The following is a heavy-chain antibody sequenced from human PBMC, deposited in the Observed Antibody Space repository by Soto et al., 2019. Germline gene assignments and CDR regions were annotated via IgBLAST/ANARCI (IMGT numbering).Heavy chain of an antibody. CDR3: TRLRWLQPPTRPDHYFYGMDV. CDR2: IYHSGRT. Sequence: SETLSLTCAVSGLSIRSGYYWGWIRQPPGKGLEWIGSIYHSGRTYYTPSLKSRVTISVDTSKNQFSLKLSSVTAADTAVYYFTRLRWLQPPTRPDHYFYGMDVWGPGTTVTVSS. V-gene: IGHV4-38-2*01. D-gene: IGHD6-19*01. J-gene: IGHJ6*02. CDR1: GLSIRSGYY.